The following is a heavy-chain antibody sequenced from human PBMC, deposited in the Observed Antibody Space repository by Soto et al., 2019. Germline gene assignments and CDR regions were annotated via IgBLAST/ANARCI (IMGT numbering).Heavy chain of an antibody. CDR1: GFTFSSYS. V-gene: IGHV3-48*02. CDR2: ISSSSSTI. J-gene: IGHJ4*02. D-gene: IGHD5-12*01. Sequence: GGSLRLSCAASGFTFSSYSMNWVRQAPGKGLEWVSYISSSSSTIYYADSVKGRFTVSRDNAKYSLYLQMNSLRDEDTAVYYCARERPGIKSNPTDYWGQGTLVTVSS. CDR3: ARERPGIKSNPTDY.